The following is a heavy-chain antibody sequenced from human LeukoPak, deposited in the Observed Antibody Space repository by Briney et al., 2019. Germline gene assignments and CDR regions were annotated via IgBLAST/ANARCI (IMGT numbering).Heavy chain of an antibody. CDR2: IYHSGST. J-gene: IGHJ4*02. CDR3: ASGGERPFGY. CDR1: GGSISSGGYY. Sequence: TLSLTCTVSGGSISSGGYYWSWIRQPPGKGLEWIGYIYHSGSTYNNPSLKSRVTISVDRSKNQFSLKLSSVTAADTAVYYCASGGERPFGYWGQGTLVTVSS. V-gene: IGHV4-30-2*01. D-gene: IGHD3-16*01.